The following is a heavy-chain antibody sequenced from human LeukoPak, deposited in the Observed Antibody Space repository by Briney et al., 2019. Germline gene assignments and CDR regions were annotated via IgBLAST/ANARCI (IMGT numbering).Heavy chain of an antibody. Sequence: KPSETLSLTCAVYGGSFSGYYWSWIRQPPAKGLEWIGEINHSGSTNYNPSLKSRVTISVDTSKNQFSLKLSSVTAADTAVYYCARGRITIFGVVIPLDYWGQGTLVTVSS. CDR3: ARGRITIFGVVIPLDY. CDR2: INHSGST. CDR1: GGSFSGYY. V-gene: IGHV4-34*01. J-gene: IGHJ4*02. D-gene: IGHD3-3*01.